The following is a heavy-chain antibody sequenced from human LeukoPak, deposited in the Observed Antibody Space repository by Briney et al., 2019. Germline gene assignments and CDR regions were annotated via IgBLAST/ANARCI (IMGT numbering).Heavy chain of an antibody. CDR3: ARDPDSLYY. J-gene: IGHJ4*02. D-gene: IGHD2-15*01. CDR2: INGDGSST. V-gene: IGHV3-74*01. Sequence: GSLRLSCAASGFTFSSYWMHWVRQALGKGLVWVSHINGDGSSTTYADSVKGRFTISRDNAKNTLYLQMNSLRAEDTAVYYCARDPDSLYYWGQGTLVTVSS. CDR1: GFTFSSYW.